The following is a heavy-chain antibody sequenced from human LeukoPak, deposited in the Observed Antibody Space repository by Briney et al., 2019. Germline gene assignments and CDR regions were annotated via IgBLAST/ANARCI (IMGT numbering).Heavy chain of an antibody. CDR1: GYTFTNYD. J-gene: IGHJ6*03. CDR2: MNPNSGNT. Sequence: ASVKVSCKASGYTFTNYDINWVRQATGQGLEWMGWMNPNSGNTGYAQKFQGRVTITMNTSISTAYMELSSLRSEDTAVYYCARGRAIAAPNFYYYYYYMDVWGKGTTVTVSS. D-gene: IGHD6-6*01. V-gene: IGHV1-8*03. CDR3: ARGRAIAAPNFYYYYYYMDV.